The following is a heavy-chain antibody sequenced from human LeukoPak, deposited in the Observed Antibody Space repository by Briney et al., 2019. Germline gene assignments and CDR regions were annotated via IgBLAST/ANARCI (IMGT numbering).Heavy chain of an antibody. CDR3: AFGSYFDD. J-gene: IGHJ4*02. Sequence: PGGSLRLSCVTSGFTFSTYSMSWVRQAPGKGLEWVANINQDGSEKHCLDSGKGRFTISRDNSKNSLFLQMNSLRVEDTALYYCAFGSYFDDWGQGTLVTVSS. D-gene: IGHD1-26*01. CDR2: INQDGSEK. V-gene: IGHV3-7*01. CDR1: GFTFSTYS.